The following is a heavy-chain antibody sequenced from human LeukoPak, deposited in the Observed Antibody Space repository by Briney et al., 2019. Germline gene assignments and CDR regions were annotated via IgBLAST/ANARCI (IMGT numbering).Heavy chain of an antibody. D-gene: IGHD2-15*01. CDR2: INACNGNK. V-gene: IGHV1-18*01. Sequence: ASVKVTCKASGYTFTSYGSSWVRQPPGQGLEWMGWINACNGNKNNAHKLQGRAILATNTYTNTAYKELTSLTADEAAVYYCAREEVVAGNCFDPWGQGTLVTLSS. CDR1: GYTFTSYG. J-gene: IGHJ5*02. CDR3: AREEVVAGNCFDP.